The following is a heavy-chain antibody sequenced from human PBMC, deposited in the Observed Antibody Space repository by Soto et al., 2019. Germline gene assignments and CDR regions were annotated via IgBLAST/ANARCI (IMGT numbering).Heavy chain of an antibody. D-gene: IGHD3-22*01. J-gene: IGHJ4*02. V-gene: IGHV1-69*01. CDR3: ARGWGYDSTDYYYAY. Sequence: QVQLVQSGAEVRKPGSSVRVSCKASGGSFNRHTISWVRQAPGQGLEWMGGIIPIFGTANHAQKFQGRVTVITDESRSTVYRELSSLRSDDTAIYYCARGWGYDSTDYYYAYWGQGTLVIVSS. CDR1: GGSFNRHT. CDR2: IIPIFGTA.